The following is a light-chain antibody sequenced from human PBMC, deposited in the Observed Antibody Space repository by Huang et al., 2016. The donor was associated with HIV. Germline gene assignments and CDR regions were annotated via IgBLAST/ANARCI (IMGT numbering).Light chain of an antibody. CDR2: GAS. Sequence: EIVMTQSPALSVSPGERATLPCGASQSVGSKLAWYQQKAGQAPRLLFFGASTRAAGIPARFSGSGSGTEFTLTISSLQSEDLAVYYCQQYNDWPFTFGQGTKVET. CDR1: QSVGSK. CDR3: QQYNDWPFT. J-gene: IGKJ2*01. V-gene: IGKV3-15*01.